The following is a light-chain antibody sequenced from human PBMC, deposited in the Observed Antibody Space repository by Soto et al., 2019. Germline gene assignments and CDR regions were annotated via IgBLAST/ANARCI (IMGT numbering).Light chain of an antibody. CDR3: QQYNTYPET. Sequence: DMQMTQYPSTLSASAGDRVTITCLASQSISSWLAWYQQKAGKAPKLLIYDASTLESGVPSRFSGSGSGTEFTLTITSLQPDDFATYYCQQYNTYPETFGQGTKVDIK. J-gene: IGKJ1*01. CDR2: DAS. CDR1: QSISSW. V-gene: IGKV1-5*01.